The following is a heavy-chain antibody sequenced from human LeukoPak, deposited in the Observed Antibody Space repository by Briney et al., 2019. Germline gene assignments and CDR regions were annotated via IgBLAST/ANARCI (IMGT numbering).Heavy chain of an antibody. J-gene: IGHJ4*02. Sequence: GGSLRLSCVFSGFTFSNYWMSWVRQAPGKGLEWVANIKQDESEKHYVDSVKGRFTISRDNAKNSLYLQMNSLRAEDTAVYYCAREASSGWYYFDYWGQGTLVTVSS. CDR2: IKQDESEK. CDR1: GFTFSNYW. D-gene: IGHD6-19*01. V-gene: IGHV3-7*03. CDR3: AREASSGWYYFDY.